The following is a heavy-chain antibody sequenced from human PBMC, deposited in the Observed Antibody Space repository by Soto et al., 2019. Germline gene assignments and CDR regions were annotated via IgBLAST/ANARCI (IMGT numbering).Heavy chain of an antibody. CDR1: GGSISSSNW. CDR3: ARGYYNDSSGYYYGGAFDI. J-gene: IGHJ3*02. D-gene: IGHD3-22*01. Sequence: SETLSLTCAVSGGSISSSNWWSWVRQPPGKGREWIGEVYHSGSTNYNPSLKSRVTISVDKSKNQFSLKLSSVTAADTAVYYCARGYYNDSSGYYYGGAFDIWGQETMVTV. V-gene: IGHV4-4*02. CDR2: VYHSGST.